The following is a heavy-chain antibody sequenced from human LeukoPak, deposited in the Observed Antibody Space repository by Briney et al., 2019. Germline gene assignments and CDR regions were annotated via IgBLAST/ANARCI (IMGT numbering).Heavy chain of an antibody. CDR3: ARAPYYYDSSGYSNWFDP. CDR1: GFTFSSYG. Sequence: GSLRLSCAASGFTFSSYGMHWVRQAPGKGLEWIGSIYYSGSTYYNPSLKSRVTISVDTSKNQFSLKLSSVTAADTAVYYCARAPYYYDSSGYSNWFDPWGQGTLVTVSS. D-gene: IGHD3-22*01. V-gene: IGHV4-39*07. CDR2: IYYSGST. J-gene: IGHJ5*02.